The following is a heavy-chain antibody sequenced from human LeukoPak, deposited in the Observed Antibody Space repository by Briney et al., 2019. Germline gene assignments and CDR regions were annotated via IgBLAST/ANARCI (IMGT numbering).Heavy chain of an antibody. J-gene: IGHJ6*03. CDR2: IWYDGSNK. CDR3: ARVGVVVVPAAKQVYYYYMDV. Sequence: GRSLRLSCAASGFTFSSYGMHWVRQAPGKGLERVAVIWYDGSNKYYADSVKGRFTISRDNSKNTLYLQMNSLRAEDTAVYYCARVGVVVVPAAKQVYYYYMDVWGKGTTVTVSS. V-gene: IGHV3-33*01. CDR1: GFTFSSYG. D-gene: IGHD2-2*01.